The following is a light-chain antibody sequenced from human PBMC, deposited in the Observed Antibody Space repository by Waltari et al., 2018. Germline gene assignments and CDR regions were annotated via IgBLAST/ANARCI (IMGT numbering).Light chain of an antibody. Sequence: DIVMTQSPLSLPVTPGEPASISCRSRQSLLHRNGYNYLDWSLQKPGQSPQLLIYLGSYRASGVPDRFSGSGSGTDFTLKISRVEAEDVGVFYCMQALQTPPAFGGGTKVEIK. J-gene: IGKJ4*01. CDR3: MQALQTPPA. V-gene: IGKV2-28*01. CDR2: LGS. CDR1: QSLLHRNGYNY.